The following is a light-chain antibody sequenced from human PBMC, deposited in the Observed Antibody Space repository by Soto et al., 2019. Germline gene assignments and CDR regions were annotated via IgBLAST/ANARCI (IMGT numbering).Light chain of an antibody. V-gene: IGKV3-15*01. CDR2: AAS. CDR1: QSIDSK. J-gene: IGKJ1*01. CDR3: QQYKSWRT. Sequence: IVMTQSPATLSVSPGERATLSCRAGQSIDSKLAWYQQRPGQAPRLLIYAASTRATGIPARFSGSGSGTEFTLTISGLQSEDFGVSYCQQYKSWRTFGQGTNVEIK.